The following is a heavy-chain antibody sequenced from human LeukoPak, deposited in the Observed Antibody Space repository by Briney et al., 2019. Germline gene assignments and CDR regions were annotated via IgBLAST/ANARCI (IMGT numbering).Heavy chain of an antibody. CDR2: ISWNSGSI. CDR3: AKDGDYVWEIYRYTYFDY. J-gene: IGHJ4*02. V-gene: IGHV3-9*01. Sequence: GGSLRLSCAVSGFTFDGYAMHWVRQAPGKGLEWVSGISWNSGSIGYADSVKGRFTISRDNAKNSLYLQMNSLRAEDTALYYCAKDGDYVWEIYRYTYFDYWGQGTRVSVSS. D-gene: IGHD3-16*02. CDR1: GFTFDGYA.